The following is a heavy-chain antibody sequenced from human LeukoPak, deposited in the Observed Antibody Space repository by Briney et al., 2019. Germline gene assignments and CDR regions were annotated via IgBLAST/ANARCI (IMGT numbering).Heavy chain of an antibody. D-gene: IGHD1-14*01. J-gene: IGHJ5*02. CDR1: GGSFSGYY. CDR3: ATRTRSWFDR. CDR2: INHSGST. Sequence: PSETLSLTCAVYGGSFSGYYWSWIRQPPGKGLEWIGEINHSGSTNYNPSLKSRVTISVDTSKNQFSLKLSSVTAADTAVYYCATRTRSWFDRWGQGTLVTVSS. V-gene: IGHV4-34*01.